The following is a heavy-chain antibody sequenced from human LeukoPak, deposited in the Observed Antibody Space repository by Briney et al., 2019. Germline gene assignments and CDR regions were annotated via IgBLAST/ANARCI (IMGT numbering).Heavy chain of an antibody. D-gene: IGHD2-2*01. V-gene: IGHV4-59*12. J-gene: IGHJ6*03. Sequence: ETSETLSLTCTVSGGSISSYYWSWIRQPPGKGLEWIGYIYYSGSTNYNPSLKSRVTISVDTSKNQFSLRLSSVTAADTAVYYCARLMLASQQLSYYYYYMDVWGKGTTVTISS. CDR2: IYYSGST. CDR3: ARLMLASQQLSYYYYYMDV. CDR1: GGSISSYY.